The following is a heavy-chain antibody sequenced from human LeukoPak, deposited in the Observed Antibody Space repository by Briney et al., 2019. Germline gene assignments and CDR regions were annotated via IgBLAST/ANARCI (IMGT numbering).Heavy chain of an antibody. V-gene: IGHV3-23*01. CDR2: ISGSGGST. J-gene: IGHJ3*02. CDR1: GFTFYDYA. CDR3: AKDRRDAFDI. Sequence: PGRSLRLSCAASGFTFYDYAMHWVRQAPGKGLEWVSAISGSGGSTYYADSVKGRFTISRDNSKNTLYLQMNSLRAEDTAVYYCAKDRRDAFDIWGQGTMVTVSS.